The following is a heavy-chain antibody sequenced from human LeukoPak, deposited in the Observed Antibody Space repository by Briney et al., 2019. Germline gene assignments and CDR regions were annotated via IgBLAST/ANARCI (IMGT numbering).Heavy chain of an antibody. CDR1: GFAFSSFS. CDR3: ARMYSGSLDY. D-gene: IGHD1-26*01. CDR2: IYSGGST. J-gene: IGHJ4*02. V-gene: IGHV3-66*01. Sequence: PGGSLRLSCAASGFAFSSFSMNWVRQAPGKGLEWVSIIYSGGSTYYADSVKGRFTISRDNSKNTLYLQMNSLRAEDTAVYYCARMYSGSLDYWGQGTVVTVSS.